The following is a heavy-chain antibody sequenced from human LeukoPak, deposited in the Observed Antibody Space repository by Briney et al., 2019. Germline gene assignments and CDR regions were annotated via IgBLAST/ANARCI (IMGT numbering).Heavy chain of an antibody. V-gene: IGHV3-15*01. J-gene: IGHJ4*02. CDR1: GFTFSNAW. Sequence: PGGSLRLSCAASGFTFSNAWMSWVRQAPGKGLEWVGRIKSKTDGGTTDYAAPVKGRFTISRDDSKSTLYLQMNSLKTEDTAVYYCTTDLQDYDYVWGSYARWGQGTLVTVSS. CDR3: TTDLQDYDYVWGSYAR. D-gene: IGHD3-16*01. CDR2: IKSKTDGGTT.